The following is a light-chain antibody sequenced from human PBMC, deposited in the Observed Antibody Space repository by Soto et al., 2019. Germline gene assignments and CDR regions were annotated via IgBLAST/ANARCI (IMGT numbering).Light chain of an antibody. V-gene: IGKV1-39*01. J-gene: IGKJ2*01. CDR1: QSISSY. CDR2: AAS. CDR3: QQSYSTPYT. Sequence: DIQMTQSPSSLSASVGDRVTITCRASQSISSYLNWYQQKPGKAPKLLIYAASSLQSGVTSRFSGSGSGTAFTITISSLQPEDFAPYYCQQSYSTPYTFGQGTKLEIK.